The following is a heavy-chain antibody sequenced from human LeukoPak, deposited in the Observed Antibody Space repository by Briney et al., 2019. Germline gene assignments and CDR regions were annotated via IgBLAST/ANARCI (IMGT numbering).Heavy chain of an antibody. CDR2: ISSSGSTI. D-gene: IGHD3-22*01. J-gene: IGHJ3*02. CDR1: GFTFSSYE. Sequence: PGGSLRVSCAASGFTFSSYEMNWVRQAPGKGLEWVSYISSSGSTIYYADSVKGRFTISRDNAKNSLYLQMNSLRAEDTAVYYCGYDSSGYRDPLVEYDAFDIWGQGTMVTVSS. CDR3: GYDSSGYRDPLVEYDAFDI. V-gene: IGHV3-48*03.